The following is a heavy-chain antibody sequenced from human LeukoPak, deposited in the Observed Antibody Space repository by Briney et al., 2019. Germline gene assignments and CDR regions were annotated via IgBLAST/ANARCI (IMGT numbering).Heavy chain of an antibody. J-gene: IGHJ5*02. D-gene: IGHD3-3*01. V-gene: IGHV3-21*01. CDR1: GFTFRSYS. CDR3: ARELRFLEWLNKRDWFDP. CDR2: ISSSSSYI. Sequence: GGSLRLSCAASGFTFRSYSMNWVRQAPGKGLEWVSSISSSSSYIYYADSVKGRFTISRDNAKNSLYLQMNSLRAEDTAVYYCARELRFLEWLNKRDWFDPWGQGTLVTVSS.